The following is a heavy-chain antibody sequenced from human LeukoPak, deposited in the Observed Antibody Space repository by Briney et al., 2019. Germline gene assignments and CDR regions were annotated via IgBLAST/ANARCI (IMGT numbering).Heavy chain of an antibody. CDR2: IYPGDSDT. Sequence: GESLKVSCEGSGYSFTSYWIGWVRQMPGKGLEWMGIIYPGDSDTRYSPSFQGQVTISADKSISTAYLQWSSLKASDTAMYYCARGHCSGGSCYHPYYYYGMDVWGQGTTVTVSS. CDR3: ARGHCSGGSCYHPYYYYGMDV. CDR1: GYSFTSYW. D-gene: IGHD2-15*01. V-gene: IGHV5-51*01. J-gene: IGHJ6*02.